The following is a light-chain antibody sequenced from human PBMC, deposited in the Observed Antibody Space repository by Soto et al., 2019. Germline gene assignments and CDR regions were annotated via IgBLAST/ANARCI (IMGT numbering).Light chain of an antibody. CDR3: QQYNSYSPWT. V-gene: IGKV1-5*01. CDR1: QSISSW. J-gene: IGKJ1*01. Sequence: IQITQSPYTLSASVGDRVTITCRASQSISSWLAWYQQKPGKAPKLLIYDASSLESGVPSRFSGSGSGTEFTLTISSLQPDDFATYYCQQYNSYSPWTFGQGTKVDIK. CDR2: DAS.